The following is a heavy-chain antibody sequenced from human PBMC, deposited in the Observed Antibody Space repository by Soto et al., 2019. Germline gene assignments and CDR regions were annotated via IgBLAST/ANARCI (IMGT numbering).Heavy chain of an antibody. Sequence: HPGGSLRLSCAASGFTFSSYAMSWVRQAPGKGLEWVSAISGSGGSTYYADSVKGRFTISRDNSKNTLYLQMNSLRAEDTAVYYCAKQYCSSTSCRWNTAMDTSGYWGQGTLVTVSS. CDR3: AKQYCSSTSCRWNTAMDTSGY. CDR1: GFTFSSYA. D-gene: IGHD2-2*01. V-gene: IGHV3-23*01. J-gene: IGHJ4*02. CDR2: ISGSGGST.